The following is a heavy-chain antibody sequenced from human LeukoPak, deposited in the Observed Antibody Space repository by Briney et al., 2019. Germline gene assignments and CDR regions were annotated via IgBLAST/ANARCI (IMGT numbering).Heavy chain of an antibody. D-gene: IGHD2-15*01. CDR1: GYIFTDFG. Sequence: GASVRVSCKGSGYIFTDFGFSWVRQAPGQGLEWMGWISAYNGNTNYAQKLQGRVTMTTDTSTSTAYMELRSLRSDDTAVYYCARDRDIVVVVAATPEAGYWGQGTLVTVSS. V-gene: IGHV1-18*01. CDR3: ARDRDIVVVVAATPEAGY. J-gene: IGHJ4*02. CDR2: ISAYNGNT.